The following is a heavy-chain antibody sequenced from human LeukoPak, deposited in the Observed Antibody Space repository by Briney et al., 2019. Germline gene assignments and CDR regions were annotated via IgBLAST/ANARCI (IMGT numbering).Heavy chain of an antibody. CDR3: ARYHRGYNNIVVVPAASVRAFDI. J-gene: IGHJ3*02. CDR2: IYYSGST. Sequence: PSETLSLTCTVSGGSISSSSYYWGWIRQPPGKGLEWIGSIYYSGSTYYNPSLKSRVTISVDTSKNQFSLKLSSVTAADTAVYYCARYHRGYNNIVVVPAASVRAFDIWGQGTMVTVSS. CDR1: GGSISSSSYY. D-gene: IGHD2-2*01. V-gene: IGHV4-39*01.